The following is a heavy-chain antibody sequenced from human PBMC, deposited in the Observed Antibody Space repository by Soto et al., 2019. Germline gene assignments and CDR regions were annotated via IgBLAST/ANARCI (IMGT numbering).Heavy chain of an antibody. V-gene: IGHV3-66*01. CDR3: ATLTKYDILTGFYPC. Sequence: GGSLRLSCAASGFTVNSNYMSWVRQAPGKGLEWVSVIYSDGSTYYADSVKGRFIISRDNSNNTLYFQMNSLRAEDTAVYYCATLTKYDILTGFYPCWGQGTLVTVSP. CDR1: GFTVNSNY. D-gene: IGHD3-9*01. J-gene: IGHJ4*02. CDR2: IYSDGST.